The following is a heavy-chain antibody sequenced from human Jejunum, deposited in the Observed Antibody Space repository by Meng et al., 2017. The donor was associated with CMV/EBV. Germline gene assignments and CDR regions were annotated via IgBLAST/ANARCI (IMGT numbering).Heavy chain of an antibody. Sequence: TSYWIGWVRQMPGKGLEWMGIIYPGDSETTYSPPFQGQVTISVDKSISTAYLQWSSLKASDTAIYYCATSLLIPAASTRSNFFDYWGQGTLVTVSS. J-gene: IGHJ4*02. D-gene: IGHD2-2*01. CDR2: IYPGDSET. CDR1: TSYW. CDR3: ATSLLIPAASTRSNFFDY. V-gene: IGHV5-51*01.